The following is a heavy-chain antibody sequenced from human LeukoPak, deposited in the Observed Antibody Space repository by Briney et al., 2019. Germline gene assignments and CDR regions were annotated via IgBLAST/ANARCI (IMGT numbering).Heavy chain of an antibody. D-gene: IGHD6-13*01. CDR1: GGSISPYY. CDR3: ARVGIAAAGPSPEFDY. V-gene: IGHV4-59*01. Sequence: SSETLSLTCTVSGGSISPYYWSWIRQPPGKGLEWIGYIYYSGSTNYNPSLKSRVTISVDTSKNQFSLKLSSVTAADTAVYYCARVGIAAAGPSPEFDYWGQGTLVTVSS. CDR2: IYYSGST. J-gene: IGHJ4*02.